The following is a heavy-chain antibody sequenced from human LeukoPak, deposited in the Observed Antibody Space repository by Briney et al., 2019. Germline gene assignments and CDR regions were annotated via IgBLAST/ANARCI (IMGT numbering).Heavy chain of an antibody. CDR1: GGSFSTYY. D-gene: IGHD4/OR15-4a*01. CDR2: INYSGST. CDR3: ARDHLPAGAPGYYMDV. V-gene: IGHV4-59*01. Sequence: PSETLSLTCTVSGGSFSTYYWSWIRQPPGKGLEWIGYINYSGSTTYNPSLKSRVTMSVDTSKNQFSLMLRSVTAADTAVYYCARDHLPAGAPGYYMDVWGKGTTVTVSS. J-gene: IGHJ6*03.